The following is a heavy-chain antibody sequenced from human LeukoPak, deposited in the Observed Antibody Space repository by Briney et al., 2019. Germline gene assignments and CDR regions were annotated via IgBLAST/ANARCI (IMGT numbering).Heavy chain of an antibody. CDR3: ARAQNDEGDWFDP. Sequence: ASVKVSCKASGYTFTGHYMHWVRQAPGQGLEWMGWINPNSGGTNYAQKFQGRVTMTRDTSISTAYMELSRLRSDDTAVYYCARAQNDEGDWFDPWGQGTLVTVSS. D-gene: IGHD1-1*01. V-gene: IGHV1-2*02. J-gene: IGHJ5*02. CDR1: GYTFTGHY. CDR2: INPNSGGT.